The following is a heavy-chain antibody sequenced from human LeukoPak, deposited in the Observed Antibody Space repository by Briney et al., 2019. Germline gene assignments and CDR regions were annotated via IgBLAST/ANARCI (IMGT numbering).Heavy chain of an antibody. CDR3: ARDSGDKDYYYGMDV. D-gene: IGHD7-27*01. CDR2: IYSSDNR. V-gene: IGHV3-66*01. CDR1: GFTVSSKY. J-gene: IGHJ6*02. Sequence: GGSLRLSCAASGFTVSSKYMSWVRQAPGKGLEWASVIYSSDNRYYADTVKGRFTISRDNSKNTVYLQMNSLRAEDTAVYYCARDSGDKDYYYGMDVWGQGTTVTVSS.